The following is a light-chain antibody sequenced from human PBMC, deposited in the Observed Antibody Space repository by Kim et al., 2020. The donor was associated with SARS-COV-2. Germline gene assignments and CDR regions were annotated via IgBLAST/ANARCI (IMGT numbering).Light chain of an antibody. J-gene: IGKJ5*01. CDR3: QHHSTYPIT. Sequence: ASGGARVTITCRASRSIGGWLAWYQQKPGKAPKRLIYDASSVESGVPSRFSGGGSGTEFTLTISSLQPDDSATYYCQHHSTYPITFGQGTRLEIK. V-gene: IGKV1-5*01. CDR1: RSIGGW. CDR2: DAS.